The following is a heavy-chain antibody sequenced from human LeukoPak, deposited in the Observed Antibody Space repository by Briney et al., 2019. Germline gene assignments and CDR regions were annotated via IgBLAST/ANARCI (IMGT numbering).Heavy chain of an antibody. D-gene: IGHD1-1*01. V-gene: IGHV3-30*14. CDR2: ISYDGSNK. CDR3: ARGRYNWNFDN. CDR1: GFTFSSYA. Sequence: GRSLRLSCAASGFTFSSYAMHWVRQAPGKGLEWVAVISYDGSNKYYADSVKGRFTISRDNSKNTLYLQMGSLRAEDMAVYYCARGRYNWNFDNWGQGTLVTVSS. J-gene: IGHJ4*02.